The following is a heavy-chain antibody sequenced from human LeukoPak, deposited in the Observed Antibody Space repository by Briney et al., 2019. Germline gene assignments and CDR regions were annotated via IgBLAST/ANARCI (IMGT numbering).Heavy chain of an antibody. J-gene: IGHJ4*02. CDR1: GFTFSDYC. CDR3: ATVTYGRLDY. D-gene: IGHD3-10*01. Sequence: KRGGSLRLSCAASGFTFSDYCMSWIRQAPGKGLERVSYISSSGRTIYYADSVKGRFTISRDNAKNSLYLQMNSPRVEDRAIYYCATVTYGRLDYWGQGTLVTVSS. V-gene: IGHV3-11*04. CDR2: ISSSGRTI.